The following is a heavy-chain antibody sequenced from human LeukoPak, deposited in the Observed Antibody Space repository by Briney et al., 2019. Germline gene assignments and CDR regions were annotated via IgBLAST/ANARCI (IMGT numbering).Heavy chain of an antibody. V-gene: IGHV1-18*01. J-gene: IGHJ6*02. CDR2: ISAYNGNT. D-gene: IGHD6-13*01. CDR3: ARNREYSSSWYARGYGMDV. CDR1: GYTFTSYG. Sequence: ASVKVSCKASGYTFTSYGISWVRQAPGQGLEWMGWISAYNGNTNYAQKLQGRVTMTTDTSTSTAYMELRSLRSDDTAVYYCARNREYSSSWYARGYGMDVWGQGTTVTVSS.